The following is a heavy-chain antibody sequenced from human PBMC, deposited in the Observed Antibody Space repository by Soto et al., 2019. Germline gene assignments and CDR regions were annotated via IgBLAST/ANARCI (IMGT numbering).Heavy chain of an antibody. V-gene: IGHV3-48*04. Sequence: EVQLVESGGGLVQPGGSLRLSCVASGFTFSSYSMVWVRQDLGKGLEWISYIFVTSTTIYYADSVKGRFTVSRDNTQNSLFLLMNSLRAEDTAIYYCARDKDWAFDYWGQGTLVTVPS. CDR2: IFVTSTTI. D-gene: IGHD3-9*01. CDR3: ARDKDWAFDY. CDR1: GFTFSSYS. J-gene: IGHJ4*02.